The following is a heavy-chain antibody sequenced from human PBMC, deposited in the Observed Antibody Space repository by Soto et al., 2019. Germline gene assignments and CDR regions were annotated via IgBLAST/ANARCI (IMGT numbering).Heavy chain of an antibody. V-gene: IGHV1-46*01. CDR2: INPSDRTT. Sequence: ASVKVSCKASGDTFTNYFMHWARQAPGQGLEWMGIINPSDRTTSYAQKVQGRVTMTTDTSTSTAYMELRSLRSDDTAVYYCARGVGSGSYYNQYNWFDPWGQGTLVTVSS. CDR1: GDTFTNYF. CDR3: ARGVGSGSYYNQYNWFDP. J-gene: IGHJ5*02. D-gene: IGHD3-10*01.